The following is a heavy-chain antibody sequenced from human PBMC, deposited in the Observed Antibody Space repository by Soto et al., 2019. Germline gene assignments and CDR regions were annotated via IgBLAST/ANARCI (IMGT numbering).Heavy chain of an antibody. Sequence: GGSLRLSCAASGFTFSSYAMSWVRQAPGKGLEWVSAISGSGGSTYYADSVKGRFTISRDNSKNTLYLQMNSLRAEDTAVYYCAKDKGRVPGANDYHGMDVWGQGATLTVS. CDR3: AKDKGRVPGANDYHGMDV. J-gene: IGHJ6*02. D-gene: IGHD2-2*01. V-gene: IGHV3-23*01. CDR1: GFTFSSYA. CDR2: ISGSGGST.